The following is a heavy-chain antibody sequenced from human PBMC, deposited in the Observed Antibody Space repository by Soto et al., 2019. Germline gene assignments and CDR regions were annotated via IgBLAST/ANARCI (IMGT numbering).Heavy chain of an antibody. CDR3: AKDQNGQFQLLGTLDY. Sequence: GGSLRLSCAASGFSFSNCGMHWVRQAPGKGLEWVAIISYDGSRKYSADSVKGRFTISRDNSKNTLYLQMNSLRLDDTAVYYCAKDQNGQFQLLGTLDYWGQGTLVTVSS. CDR1: GFSFSNCG. CDR2: ISYDGSRK. J-gene: IGHJ4*02. V-gene: IGHV3-30*18. D-gene: IGHD2-2*01.